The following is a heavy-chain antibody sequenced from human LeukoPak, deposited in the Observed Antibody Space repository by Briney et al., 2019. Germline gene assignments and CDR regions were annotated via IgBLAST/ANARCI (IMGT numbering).Heavy chain of an antibody. CDR2: ISYNGRT. CDR3: VRGRSGTYYNFDV. J-gene: IGHJ3*01. V-gene: IGHV4-59*13. D-gene: IGHD1-26*01. Sequence: PSETLSLTCGVFGGSIGSSFWNWIRLSPGKGLEWIGYISYNGRTNYSPSLKSRAIISIDTSKNQLSLNLTSVTAADTALYYCVRGRSGTYYNFDVWGQGTMVSVSA. CDR1: GGSIGSSF.